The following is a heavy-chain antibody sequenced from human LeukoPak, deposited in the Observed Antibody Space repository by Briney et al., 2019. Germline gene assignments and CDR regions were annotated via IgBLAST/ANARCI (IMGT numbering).Heavy chain of an antibody. J-gene: IGHJ4*02. V-gene: IGHV1-69*10. CDR3: ARALYYYDSSGYYLDY. CDR1: GGTFSSYA. D-gene: IGHD3-22*01. CDR2: IIPILGIA. Sequence: ASVKVSCKASGGTFSSYAISWVRQAPGQGLEWMGGIIPILGIANYAQKFQGRVTITADKSTSTAYMELSSLRSEDTAVYYCARALYYYDSSGYYLDYWGQGTLVTVSS.